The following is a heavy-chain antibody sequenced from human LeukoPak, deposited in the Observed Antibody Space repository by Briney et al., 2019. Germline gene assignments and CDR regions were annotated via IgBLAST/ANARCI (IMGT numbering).Heavy chain of an antibody. J-gene: IGHJ4*02. V-gene: IGHV3-48*03. Sequence: PGGSLRLSCAASGFTLSSYEMNWVRQAPGKELEWISYISSSSDAIYYADSVKGRFTISRDNAKNSLYLEMNSLRDEDTAVYYCARAMRSGYDYWGQGTLVTVSS. CDR1: GFTLSSYE. CDR2: ISSSSDAI. D-gene: IGHD1-26*01. CDR3: ARAMRSGYDY.